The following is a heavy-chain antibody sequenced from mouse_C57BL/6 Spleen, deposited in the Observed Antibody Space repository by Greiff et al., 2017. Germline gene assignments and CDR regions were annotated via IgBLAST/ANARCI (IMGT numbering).Heavy chain of an antibody. CDR2: IYPGSGST. CDR3: ARSPYGYDERGYYFGY. CDR1: GYTFTSYW. Sequence: VQLQQPGAELVKPGASVKMSCKASGYTFTSYWITWVKQRPGQGLEWIGDIYPGSGSTNYNEKFKSKATLTVDTSSSTAYMQLSSLTSEDSAVYYCARSPYGYDERGYYFGYWGQGTTLTVSS. V-gene: IGHV1-55*01. J-gene: IGHJ2*01. D-gene: IGHD2-2*01.